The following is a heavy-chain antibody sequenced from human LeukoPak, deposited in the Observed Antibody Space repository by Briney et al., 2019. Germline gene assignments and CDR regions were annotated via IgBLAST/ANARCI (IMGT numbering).Heavy chain of an antibody. D-gene: IGHD3-3*01. CDR3: AKGYYDFWSGYSEPFDF. CDR2: IRYDGSNK. V-gene: IGHV3-30*02. CDR1: GFTFNSYG. Sequence: PGGSLRLSCAASGFTFNSYGMHWVRQAPGKGLEWVAFIRYDGSNKYYGDSVKGRFTITRDNSKNTLYLQMNSLRAEDTALYYCAKGYYDFWSGYSEPFDFRGQGSLVTVSS. J-gene: IGHJ4*02.